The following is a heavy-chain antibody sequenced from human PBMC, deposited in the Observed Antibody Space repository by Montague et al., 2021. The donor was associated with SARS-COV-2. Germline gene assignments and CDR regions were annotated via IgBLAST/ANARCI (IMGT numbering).Heavy chain of an antibody. D-gene: IGHD6-19*01. CDR1: GFSFNDYW. Sequence: SLRLSCAASGFSFNDYWMSWVRQAPGKGLEWVANIKQDGSETNHVDSVRGRFTVSRDNARNSLFLQMDSLSTEDTAVYYCAKGYTGGWDHYLDYWGQGTLVTVSS. V-gene: IGHV3-7*01. J-gene: IGHJ4*02. CDR2: IKQDGSET. CDR3: AKGYTGGWDHYLDY.